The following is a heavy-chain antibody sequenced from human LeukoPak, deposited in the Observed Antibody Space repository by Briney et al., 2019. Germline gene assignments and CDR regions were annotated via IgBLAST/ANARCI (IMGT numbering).Heavy chain of an antibody. CDR3: ARGPYIAAAGVDY. D-gene: IGHD6-13*01. CDR1: GYTFTGYY. V-gene: IGHV1-2*06. Sequence: ASVKVSCKASGYTFTGYYMHWVRQAPGQGLEWMGRINPNSGGTNYAQRFQGRVTMTRDTSISTAYMELSRLRSDDTAVYYCARGPYIAAAGVDYWGQGTLVTVSS. CDR2: INPNSGGT. J-gene: IGHJ4*02.